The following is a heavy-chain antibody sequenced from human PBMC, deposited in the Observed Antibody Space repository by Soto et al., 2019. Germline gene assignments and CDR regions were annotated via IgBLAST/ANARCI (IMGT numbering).Heavy chain of an antibody. CDR2: ISSGASNM. CDR1: GFAFSGFE. Sequence: PGGSLRLSCAASGFAFSGFEMNWVRQAPGMGLEWVSYISSGASNMYYADSVKGRFTISRDNAQSSLYLQMNSLRVEDTAVYYCARDPNYDFWSGYRNKEGTYGMDVWGQGTTVTVSS. V-gene: IGHV3-48*03. CDR3: ARDPNYDFWSGYRNKEGTYGMDV. D-gene: IGHD3-3*01. J-gene: IGHJ6*02.